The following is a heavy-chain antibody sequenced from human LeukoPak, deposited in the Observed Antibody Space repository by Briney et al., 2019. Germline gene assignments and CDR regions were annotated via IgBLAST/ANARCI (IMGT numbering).Heavy chain of an antibody. J-gene: IGHJ4*01. D-gene: IGHD6-13*01. CDR3: ARTPYSSSWSNDY. CDR2: MVSSSSYI. V-gene: IGHV3-21*01. Sequence: SSMVSSSSYIYYADSVKGRFTISRDNAKNSLYLQMNSLRAEDTAVYYCARTPYSSSWSNDYWGHGTLVTVSS.